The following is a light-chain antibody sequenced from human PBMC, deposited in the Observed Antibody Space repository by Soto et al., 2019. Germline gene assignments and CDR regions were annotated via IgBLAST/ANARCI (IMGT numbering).Light chain of an antibody. CDR2: AAS. Sequence: DIQMTQSPSSLSASVGDRVTISCRASQSMGNFLNWYQQKPGKAPNLLIYAASSLQSGVPSRFSASGSGTDFTLTISSLQREDFAIYYCQESYTVPITFGQGTRLEIK. CDR3: QESYTVPIT. V-gene: IGKV1-39*01. CDR1: QSMGNF. J-gene: IGKJ5*01.